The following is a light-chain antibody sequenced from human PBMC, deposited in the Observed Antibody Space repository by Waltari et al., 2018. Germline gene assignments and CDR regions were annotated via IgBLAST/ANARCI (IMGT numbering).Light chain of an antibody. CDR3: QQYVRYPYT. J-gene: IGKJ2*01. CDR2: EAS. CDR1: QPITRW. Sequence: DLPLTQPPSTLAAPVVDRATITCRASQPITRWLAWYQQKPGKAPKLLIYEASNLVTGLPSRFSGTGSGTDFTLTISSLEPDDFATYFCQQYVRYPYTFGQGTKVETK. V-gene: IGKV1-5*03.